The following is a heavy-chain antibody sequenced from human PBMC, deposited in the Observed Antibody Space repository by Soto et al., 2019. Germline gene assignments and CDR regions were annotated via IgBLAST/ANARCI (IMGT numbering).Heavy chain of an antibody. CDR3: ARDRAFPRDTFDY. CDR2: ISGSGGAT. CDR1: GFIFSNFA. Sequence: GSLRLSCAASGFIFSNFAMSWVRQAPGKGLEWVSAISGSGGATWYAGSVRGRLTISRDNSKNTLYLQVSSLRAEDTAVYYCARDRAFPRDTFDYWGRGTLVTVSS. V-gene: IGHV3-23*01. J-gene: IGHJ4*02.